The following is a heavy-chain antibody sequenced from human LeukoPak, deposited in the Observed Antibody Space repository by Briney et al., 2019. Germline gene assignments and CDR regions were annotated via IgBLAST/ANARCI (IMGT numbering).Heavy chain of an antibody. CDR2: INPNSGGT. V-gene: IGHV1-2*02. Sequence: ASVKVSCKASANTLGYYIHWVRQARGQGLEWMGWINPNSGGTNYAQKFQGRVTMTRDTSISTAFMELSRLRSDDTAVYYCARDLSITMVRAPFYWGPGTPVTVSS. CDR3: ARDLSITMVRAPFY. CDR1: ANTLGYY. J-gene: IGHJ4*02. D-gene: IGHD3-10*01.